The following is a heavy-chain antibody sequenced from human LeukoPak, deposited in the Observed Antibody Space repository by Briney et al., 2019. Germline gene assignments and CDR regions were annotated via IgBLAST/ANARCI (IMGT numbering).Heavy chain of an antibody. CDR3: ARTYFYDSSGFARYYFDY. CDR2: ISGSGGST. V-gene: IGHV3-23*01. D-gene: IGHD3-22*01. J-gene: IGHJ4*02. Sequence: PGGSLRLSCAASGFTFSNFPMSWVRQAPGKGLEWVSGISGSGGSTYYADSVKGRFTISRDNSKNTLYLQMNSLRAEDTAVYYCARTYFYDSSGFARYYFDYWGQGTLVTVSS. CDR1: GFTFSNFP.